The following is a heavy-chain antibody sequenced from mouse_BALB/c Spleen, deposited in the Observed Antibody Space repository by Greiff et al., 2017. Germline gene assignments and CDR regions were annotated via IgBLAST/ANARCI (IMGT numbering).Heavy chain of an antibody. CDR1: GFTFSSYA. CDR3: AREEIHYYGHWYFDV. CDR2: ISSGGST. Sequence: EVQRVESGGGLVKPGGSLKLSCAASGFTFSSYAMSWVRQTPEKRLEWVASISSGGSTYYPDSVKGRFTISRDNARNILYLQMSSLRSEDTAMYYCAREEIHYYGHWYFDVWGAGTTVTVSS. J-gene: IGHJ1*01. V-gene: IGHV5-6-5*01. D-gene: IGHD1-2*01.